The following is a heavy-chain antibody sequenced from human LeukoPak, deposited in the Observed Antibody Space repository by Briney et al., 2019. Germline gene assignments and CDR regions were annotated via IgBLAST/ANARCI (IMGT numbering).Heavy chain of an antibody. V-gene: IGHV4-34*01. CDR2: INHSGST. CDR3: ARRKDIVVVVAATVWFDP. Sequence: SETLSLTCAVYGGSFSGYYWSWIRQPPGKGLEWIGEINHSGSTNYNPSLKSRVTISVDTSKNQFSLKLSSVTAADTAVYYCARRKDIVVVVAATVWFDPWGQGTLVTVSS. D-gene: IGHD2-15*01. J-gene: IGHJ5*02. CDR1: GGSFSGYY.